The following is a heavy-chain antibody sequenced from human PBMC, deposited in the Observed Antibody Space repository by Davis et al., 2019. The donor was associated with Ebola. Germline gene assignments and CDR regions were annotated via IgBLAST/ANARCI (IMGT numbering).Heavy chain of an antibody. CDR1: GGSISSYY. CDR3: ARGAVPAGD. J-gene: IGHJ4*02. V-gene: IGHV4-59*01. D-gene: IGHD4-17*01. CDR2: TYYSGST. Sequence: SETLSLTCTVSGGSISSYYWSWIRHPPWKGLEWIGYTYYSGSTNYNPSLKSRVTISVDTSKNQFSLKLSSVTAADTAVYYCARGAVPAGDWGQGTLVTVSS.